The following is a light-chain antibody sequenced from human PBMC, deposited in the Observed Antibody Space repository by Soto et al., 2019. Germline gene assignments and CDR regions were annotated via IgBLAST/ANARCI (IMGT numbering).Light chain of an antibody. V-gene: IGLV1-44*01. J-gene: IGLJ2*01. Sequence: QPVLTQPPSASGTPGQRVTLSCSGSSSNIGGHTVKWFHQVPGAAPKLLIYSSDKRPSGVPDRFSGSKSGTSASLAISGLQSEDEADYYCAAWDDSLNVVLFGGGTKVTVL. CDR3: AAWDDSLNVVL. CDR2: SSD. CDR1: SSNIGGHT.